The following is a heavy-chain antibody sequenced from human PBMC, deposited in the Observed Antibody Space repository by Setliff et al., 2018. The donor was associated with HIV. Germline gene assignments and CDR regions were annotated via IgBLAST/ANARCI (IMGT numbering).Heavy chain of an antibody. D-gene: IGHD3-22*01. CDR2: IYTSGST. CDR3: ARDLSFYDPGGFDY. Sequence: SETLSLTCTVSGGSISSSSYYWGWIRQPPGKGLEWIGYIYTSGSTNYNPSLKRRVTISVDTSKNQFPLKLSSVTAADTAVDYCARDLSFYDPGGFDYWGQGTLVTVSS. J-gene: IGHJ4*02. CDR1: GGSISSSSYY. V-gene: IGHV4-61*05.